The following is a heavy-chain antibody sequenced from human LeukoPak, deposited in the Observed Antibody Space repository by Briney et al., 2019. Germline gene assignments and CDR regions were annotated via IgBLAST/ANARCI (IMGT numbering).Heavy chain of an antibody. CDR1: GYTFTRHY. CDR2: INPGSGAT. V-gene: IGHV1-46*01. Sequence: ASVKVSRKASGYTFTRHYMNWVRQAPGQGLEWMGKINPGSGATGYAQEFQGRVTMTRDTSTSTVYMELTSLRSADTAVYFCARDGLYCTNGVCSSDIWGQGTLVTVSS. CDR3: ARDGLYCTNGVCSSDI. D-gene: IGHD2-8*01. J-gene: IGHJ3*02.